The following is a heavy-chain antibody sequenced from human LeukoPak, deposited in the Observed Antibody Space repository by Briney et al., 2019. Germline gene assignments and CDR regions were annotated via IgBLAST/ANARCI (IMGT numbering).Heavy chain of an antibody. CDR2: ISGSGGST. Sequence: GGSLRLSCAASGFTFSSYAMAWVRQAPGKGLEWVSGISGSGGSTDYADSVRGRFSISRDNSKNTLYLQMTSLRAGDTAVYYCAKGGGYGDFDYWGQGTLVTVSS. CDR1: GFTFSSYA. CDR3: AKGGGYGDFDY. D-gene: IGHD4-17*01. V-gene: IGHV3-23*01. J-gene: IGHJ4*02.